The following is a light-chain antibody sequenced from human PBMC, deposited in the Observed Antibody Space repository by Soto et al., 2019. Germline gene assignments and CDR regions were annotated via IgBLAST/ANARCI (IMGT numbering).Light chain of an antibody. J-gene: IGKJ1*01. CDR1: QSLSSS. CDR3: QQRASWLRT. V-gene: IGKV3-11*01. Sequence: EIVLTQSPATLSLSPGERATLSCGASQSLSSSLAWYQQKPGQAPRLLIYDASNRATGVPARFSGSGSGTDFTLTISSLEPEDFAVYYCQQRASWLRTLGQGTKVDIK. CDR2: DAS.